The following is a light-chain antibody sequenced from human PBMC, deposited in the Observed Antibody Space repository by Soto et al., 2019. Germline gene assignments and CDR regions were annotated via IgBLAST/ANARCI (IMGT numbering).Light chain of an antibody. CDR3: SSYTSSSTYV. CDR1: SSDVSAYNY. V-gene: IGLV2-14*03. J-gene: IGLJ1*01. Sequence: QSVLTQPASVSGSPGQSIAISCTGTSSDVSAYNYVSWYQQHPGKAPKLMIYDVSNRPSGVSNRFSGSKSDNTASLTISGLQAEDEADYYCSSYTSSSTYVFGTGTKVTVL. CDR2: DVS.